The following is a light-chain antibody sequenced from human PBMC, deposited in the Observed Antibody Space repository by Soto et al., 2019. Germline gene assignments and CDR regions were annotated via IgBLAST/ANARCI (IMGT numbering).Light chain of an antibody. V-gene: IGKV3-11*01. CDR3: QQRSNWPPRAIT. J-gene: IGKJ5*01. CDR2: GAS. CDR1: QSVRSNY. Sequence: PGTLSLSPGERATLSCSASQSVRSNYLAWYQQKPGQAPRLLIYGASNRATGIPARFSGSGSGTDFTLTISSLEPEDFAVYYCQQRSNWPPRAITFGQGTRLEI.